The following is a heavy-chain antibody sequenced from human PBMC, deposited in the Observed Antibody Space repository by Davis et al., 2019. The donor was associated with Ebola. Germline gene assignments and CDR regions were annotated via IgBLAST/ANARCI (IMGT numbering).Heavy chain of an antibody. J-gene: IGHJ3*02. CDR2: ISSSSSTI. CDR3: AKDLSSGWYGSAFDI. CDR1: GFTFSSYS. D-gene: IGHD6-19*01. Sequence: GGSLRLSCAASGFTFSSYSMNWVRQAPGKGLEWVSYISSSSSTIYYADSVKGRFTISRDNAKNSLYLQVNSLRAEDTALYYCAKDLSSGWYGSAFDIWGQGTMVTVSS. V-gene: IGHV3-48*01.